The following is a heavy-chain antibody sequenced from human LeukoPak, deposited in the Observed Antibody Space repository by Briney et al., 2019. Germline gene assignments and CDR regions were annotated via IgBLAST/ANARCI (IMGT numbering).Heavy chain of an antibody. CDR1: GYSISSGYY. D-gene: IGHD3-3*01. V-gene: IGHV4-38-2*01. CDR3: ARMAADTTIFGVVKGRYYFDY. CDR2: IYHSGST. J-gene: IGHJ4*02. Sequence: SETLSLTCAVSGYSISSGYYWGWIRQPPGKGLEWIGSIYHSGSTYYHPPLKSRVTISVDTSKNQFSLKLSSVTAADTAVYYCARMAADTTIFGVVKGRYYFDYWGQGTLVTVSS.